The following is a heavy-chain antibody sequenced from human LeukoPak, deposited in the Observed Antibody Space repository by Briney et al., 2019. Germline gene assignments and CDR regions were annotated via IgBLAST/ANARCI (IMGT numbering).Heavy chain of an antibody. CDR1: GFTFSSYA. CDR2: ISSNGGST. CDR3: ARSMVRGVLPY. V-gene: IGHV3-64*01. Sequence: GGSLRLSCAASGFTFSSYAMHWVRQAPGKGLEYASAISSNGGSTYYANSVKGRFTISRDNSKNTLYLQMGSLRAEDTAVYYCARSMVRGVLPYWGQGTLVTVSS. D-gene: IGHD3-10*01. J-gene: IGHJ4*02.